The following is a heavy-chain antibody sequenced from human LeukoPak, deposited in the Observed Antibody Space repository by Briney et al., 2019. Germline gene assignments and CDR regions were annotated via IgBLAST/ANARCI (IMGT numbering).Heavy chain of an antibody. D-gene: IGHD4/OR15-4a*01. CDR3: ARDGAEDYGIDY. CDR1: GFTSGDYY. Sequence: GGSLRLSCEVSGFTSGDYYMSWSRQAPGRGLEWISYISGSSSTIYYADSVKGRFTISRDNGKNSLYLQMNSLTVEDTGVYYCARDGAEDYGIDYWGRGTLVTVSS. J-gene: IGHJ4*02. V-gene: IGHV3-11*04. CDR2: ISGSSSTI.